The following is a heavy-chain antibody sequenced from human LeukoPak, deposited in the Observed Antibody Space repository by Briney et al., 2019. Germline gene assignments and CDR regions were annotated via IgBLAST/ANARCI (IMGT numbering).Heavy chain of an antibody. V-gene: IGHV3-23*01. Sequence: GGSLRLSCAASGFTFSSYAMSWVRQAPGKGLEWVSAISGSGGNTYYADSVKGRFTISRDNSKNTLYLQMNSLRAEDTAVYYCAKAYRFGELRAPFDYWGQGTLVTVSS. CDR1: GFTFSSYA. D-gene: IGHD3-10*01. CDR3: AKAYRFGELRAPFDY. CDR2: ISGSGGNT. J-gene: IGHJ4*02.